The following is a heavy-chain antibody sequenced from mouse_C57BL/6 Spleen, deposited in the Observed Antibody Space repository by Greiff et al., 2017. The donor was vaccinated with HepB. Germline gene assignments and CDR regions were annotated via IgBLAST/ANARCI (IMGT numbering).Heavy chain of an antibody. Sequence: QVQLQQPGAELVRPGSSVKLSCKASGYTFTSYWMDWVKQRPGQGLEWIGNIYPSDSETHYNQKFKDKATLTVDKSSSTAYMQLSSLTSEDSAVYYCAREGELGACDYWGQGTTLTVSS. CDR1: GYTFTSYW. CDR3: AREGELGACDY. CDR2: IYPSDSET. D-gene: IGHD4-1*01. V-gene: IGHV1-61*01. J-gene: IGHJ2*01.